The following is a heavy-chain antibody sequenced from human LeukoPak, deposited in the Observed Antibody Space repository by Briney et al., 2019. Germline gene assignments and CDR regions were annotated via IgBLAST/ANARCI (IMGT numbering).Heavy chain of an antibody. J-gene: IGHJ4*02. D-gene: IGHD6-13*01. CDR1: GGSFSDYY. V-gene: IGHV4-34*01. Sequence: PSETLSLTCAVYGGSFSDYYWSWIRQPPGKGLEWIGEINHSGSTNYNPSLKSRVTISVDTSKNQFSLRLSSVTAADTAVHYCARGRIAAAGSFFDYWGQGTLVTVSS. CDR3: ARGRIAAAGSFFDY. CDR2: INHSGST.